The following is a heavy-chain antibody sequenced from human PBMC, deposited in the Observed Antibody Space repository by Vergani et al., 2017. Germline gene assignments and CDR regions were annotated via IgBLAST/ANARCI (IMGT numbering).Heavy chain of an antibody. CDR3: ARHHLRLLEWMMGPGDY. Sequence: QVQLQQWGAGLLKPSETLSLTCAVYGGSFSGYYWSWIRQPPGKGLEWIGEINHSGSTNYNPSLKSRGTISVDTSKNQFSLKLSSVTAAYTAVYYCARHHLRLLEWMMGPGDYWGQGTLVTVSS. CDR1: GGSFSGYY. D-gene: IGHD3-3*01. V-gene: IGHV4-34*01. J-gene: IGHJ4*02. CDR2: INHSGST.